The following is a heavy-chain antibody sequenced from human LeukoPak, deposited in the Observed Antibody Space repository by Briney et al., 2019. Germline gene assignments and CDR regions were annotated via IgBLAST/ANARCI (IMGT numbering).Heavy chain of an antibody. CDR1: AGVIGSSNYY. D-gene: IGHD3-3*01. V-gene: IGHV4-39*01. CDR3: ARQSSWRGRYCFDP. Sequence: PSETLSPACTVSAGVIGSSNYYWSWIRQTPGTGLEWIGSISYNGHTNYNPSLKSRVTISGDTSEDHFSLQVRSVTAADTAVYYCARQSSWRGRYCFDPWGQGIMVIVSS. CDR2: ISYNGHT. J-gene: IGHJ5*02.